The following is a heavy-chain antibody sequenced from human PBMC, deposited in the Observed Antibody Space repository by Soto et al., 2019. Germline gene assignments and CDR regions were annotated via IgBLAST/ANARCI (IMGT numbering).Heavy chain of an antibody. CDR3: ARHNYGSGSTYFDY. Sequence: PSETLSLTCTFSGCSISSYYWSLIRQPPGKGLEWIGYIYYSGSTNYNPSLKSRVTISVDTSKNQFSLKLNSMTAADTAVYYCARHNYGSGSTYFDYWGQGTLVTVSS. V-gene: IGHV4-59*08. J-gene: IGHJ4*02. CDR2: IYYSGST. CDR1: GCSISSYY. D-gene: IGHD3-10*01.